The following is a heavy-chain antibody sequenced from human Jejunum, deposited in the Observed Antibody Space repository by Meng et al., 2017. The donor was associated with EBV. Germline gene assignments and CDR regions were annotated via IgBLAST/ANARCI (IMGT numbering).Heavy chain of an antibody. V-gene: IGHV6-1*01. Sequence: QLQLQESGPGLVQPSQCLSLSCFLSGDSVSSDKTAWNWIRQSPSRGLEWLGRTYRRSRWYYDYALSVKSRINISPDTSKNQVSLQLNSVTDEDTGIYYCATSCIAKCDRGGQGTMVTVS. D-gene: IGHD5/OR15-5a*01. CDR2: TYRRSRWYY. J-gene: IGHJ5*02. CDR1: GDSVSSDKTA. CDR3: ATSCIAKCDR.